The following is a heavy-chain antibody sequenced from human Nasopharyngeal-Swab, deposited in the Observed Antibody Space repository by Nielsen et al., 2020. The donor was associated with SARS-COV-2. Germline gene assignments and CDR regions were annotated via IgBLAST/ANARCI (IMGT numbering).Heavy chain of an antibody. D-gene: IGHD7-27*01. CDR2: ITVSGDAT. CDR1: GFTFNSYV. CDR3: APDPNWGLGY. V-gene: IGHV3-23*01. J-gene: IGHJ4*02. Sequence: GESLKISCAASGFTFNSYVMIWDRQAPGEGLEWVSYITVSGDATNYAESVKGRFTISRDNSKNLLYLQMNSLRVEDTATYYCAPDPNWGLGYWGRGTLVTVSS.